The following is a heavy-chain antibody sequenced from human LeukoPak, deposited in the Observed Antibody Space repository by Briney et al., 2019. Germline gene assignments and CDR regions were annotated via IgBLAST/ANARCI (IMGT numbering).Heavy chain of an antibody. CDR2: ISGSGGST. D-gene: IGHD4-17*01. V-gene: IGHV3-23*01. CDR1: GFTFDNYA. J-gene: IGHJ3*02. Sequence: GGSLRLSCAGSGFTFDNYAMTWVRQAPGKGLEWVSAISGSGGSTYYADSVKGRFTISRDNSKNTMYLQLNNLRAEDTAVYHCAKVHTTVTTYAAFDIWGQGTMVTVSS. CDR3: AKVHTTVTTYAAFDI.